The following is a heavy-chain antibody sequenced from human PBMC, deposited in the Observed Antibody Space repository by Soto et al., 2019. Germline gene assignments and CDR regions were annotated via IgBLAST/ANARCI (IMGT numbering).Heavy chain of an antibody. CDR1: GFTFSSYW. CDR3: ARKYYDSSGYYFDY. D-gene: IGHD3-22*01. Sequence: GGSLRLSCAASGFTFSSYWMSWVRQAPGKGLEWVANIKQDGSEKYYVDSVKGRFTISRGNAKNSLYLQMNSLRAEDTAVYYCARKYYDSSGYYFDYWGQGTLVTVSS. CDR2: IKQDGSEK. J-gene: IGHJ4*02. V-gene: IGHV3-7*05.